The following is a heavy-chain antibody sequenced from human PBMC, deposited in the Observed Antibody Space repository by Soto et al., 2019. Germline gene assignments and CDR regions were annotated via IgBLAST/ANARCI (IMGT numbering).Heavy chain of an antibody. CDR2: IIPIFGTA. Sequence: ASVKVSCKASGGTFSSYAISWVRQAPGQGLEWMGGIIPIFGTADYAQKFQGRVTITADESTSTAYMELSSLRSEDTAVYYCARHSSATPVDIVVVVAAHPSVYYYYGMDVWGQGTTVTVSS. V-gene: IGHV1-69*13. CDR1: GGTFSSYA. D-gene: IGHD2-15*01. CDR3: ARHSSATPVDIVVVVAAHPSVYYYYGMDV. J-gene: IGHJ6*02.